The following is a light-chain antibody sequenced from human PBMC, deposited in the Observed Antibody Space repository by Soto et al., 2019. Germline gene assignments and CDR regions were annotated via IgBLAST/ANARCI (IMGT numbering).Light chain of an antibody. CDR2: GNR. Sequence: QSVLTQPPSVSGAPGQRVIISCTGSSSNLGAPYDVHWYQQFPGTAPKLLIYGNRNRPSGVPARFSASKSGSSASLAIAGLQPEDEADYYCQSYDSSLNGLMFGLGTKLTVL. CDR1: SSNLGAPYD. CDR3: QSYDSSLNGLM. V-gene: IGLV1-40*01. J-gene: IGLJ3*02.